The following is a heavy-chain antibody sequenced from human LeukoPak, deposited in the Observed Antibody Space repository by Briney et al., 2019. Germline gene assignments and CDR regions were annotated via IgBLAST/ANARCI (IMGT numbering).Heavy chain of an antibody. Sequence: GGSLRLSCAASGFTFSRYWMHWVRQAPGKGLVWVSCIKSDGSSTSIADSAKGRFTISRDNAKNIVYLQMNSLRAEDTAVYYCVRDNRSYNFDYWGQGTLVTVSS. D-gene: IGHD1-26*01. V-gene: IGHV3-74*01. J-gene: IGHJ4*02. CDR2: IKSDGSST. CDR3: VRDNRSYNFDY. CDR1: GFTFSRYW.